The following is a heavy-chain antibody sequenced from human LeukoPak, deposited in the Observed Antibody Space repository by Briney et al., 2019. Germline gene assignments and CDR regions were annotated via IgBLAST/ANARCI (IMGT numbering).Heavy chain of an antibody. J-gene: IGHJ4*02. Sequence: ASVKVSCKASGYTFTSYDINWVRQAPGQGLEWMGRIIPVLDIANYAQKFQGRVTITADKSTSTAYMELSSLRSEDTAVYYCARGGVEGYFDYWGQGTLVTVSS. CDR2: IIPVLDIA. CDR3: ARGGVEGYFDY. D-gene: IGHD2-8*01. CDR1: GYTFTSYD. V-gene: IGHV1-69*04.